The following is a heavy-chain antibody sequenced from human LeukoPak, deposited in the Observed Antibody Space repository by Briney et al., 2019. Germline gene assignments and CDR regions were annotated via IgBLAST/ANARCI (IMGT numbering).Heavy chain of an antibody. V-gene: IGHV4-38-2*01. CDR3: ARSDRAYYYYGMDV. D-gene: IGHD1-14*01. CDR2: IYHSGST. Sequence: SETLSLTCAVSGYSISSGYYWGWIRQPPGKGLEWIGSIYHSGSTNYNPSLKSRVTISVDTSKNQFSLKLSSVTAADTAVYYCARSDRAYYYYGMDVWGKGTTVTVSS. J-gene: IGHJ6*04. CDR1: GYSISSGYY.